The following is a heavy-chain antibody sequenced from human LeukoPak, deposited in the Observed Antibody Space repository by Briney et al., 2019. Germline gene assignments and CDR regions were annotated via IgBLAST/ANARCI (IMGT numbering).Heavy chain of an antibody. D-gene: IGHD6-13*01. CDR2: IKQDGSEK. CDR1: GFTFSSYW. V-gene: IGHV3-7*01. J-gene: IGHJ4*02. CDR3: AKDYTKRARQQLIRD. Sequence: GGSLRLSCAASGFTFSSYWMSWVRQAPGKGLEWVANIKQDGSEKYYVDSVKGRFTISRDNSKNTLYLQMNSLRPEDTAVYYCAKDYTKRARQQLIRDWGQGTLVIVSS.